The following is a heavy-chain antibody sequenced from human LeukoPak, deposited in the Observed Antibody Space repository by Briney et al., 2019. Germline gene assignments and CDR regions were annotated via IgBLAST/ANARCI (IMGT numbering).Heavy chain of an antibody. Sequence: GGSLRLSCAASGFTFSSYGMHWVRQAPGKGLEWVAVISYDGSNKYYADSVTGRFTISGDNSRNTLYLQMNSLRGDDTAVYYCAKDVGKWESLHFFDYWGQGTLVTVSS. D-gene: IGHD1-26*01. J-gene: IGHJ4*02. CDR1: GFTFSSYG. CDR2: ISYDGSNK. CDR3: AKDVGKWESLHFFDY. V-gene: IGHV3-30*18.